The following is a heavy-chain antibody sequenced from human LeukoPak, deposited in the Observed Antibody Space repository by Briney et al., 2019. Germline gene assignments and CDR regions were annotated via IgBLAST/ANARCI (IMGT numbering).Heavy chain of an antibody. J-gene: IGHJ4*02. V-gene: IGHV3-21*01. CDR2: ISRTSTYI. Sequence: GGSLRLSCVGSGFSFSGNSMNWVRQAPGKGLEWVSGISRTSTYIYYADSVQGRFTISRDNAKNSLYLQMNSLRAEDTAVYYCARDIGGKPHDYWGQGTLVTVSS. D-gene: IGHD1-26*01. CDR1: GFSFSGNS. CDR3: ARDIGGKPHDY.